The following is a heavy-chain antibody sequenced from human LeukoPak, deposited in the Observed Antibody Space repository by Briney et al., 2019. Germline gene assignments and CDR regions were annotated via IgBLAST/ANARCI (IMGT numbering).Heavy chain of an antibody. Sequence: PSETLSLTCTVSGGSISSYYWSWIRQPPGKGLEGIGHIYYSGSTNYNPSLKSRVTISVDTSKNQFSLKLSSVTAADTPVYYCARLSDYYGSGSYYDYWGQGTLVTVSS. J-gene: IGHJ4*02. CDR3: ARLSDYYGSGSYYDY. CDR1: GGSISSYY. CDR2: IYYSGST. V-gene: IGHV4-59*08. D-gene: IGHD3-10*01.